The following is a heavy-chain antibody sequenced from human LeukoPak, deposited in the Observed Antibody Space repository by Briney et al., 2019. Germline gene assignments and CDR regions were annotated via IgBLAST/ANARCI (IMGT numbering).Heavy chain of an antibody. CDR2: IKSKRDCRTT. V-gene: IGHV3-15*01. CDR1: GFTFSNFG. Sequence: GGSLRLSCAASGFTFSNFGMSWVRQAPGKGLEWLGRIKSKRDCRTTEDAATGKCRFTIARDDSKNTLYLQVKSLETEDRDVYSCAKIKATWGYWGQGTMVTVSS. CDR3: AKIKATWGY. D-gene: IGHD7-27*01. J-gene: IGHJ4*01.